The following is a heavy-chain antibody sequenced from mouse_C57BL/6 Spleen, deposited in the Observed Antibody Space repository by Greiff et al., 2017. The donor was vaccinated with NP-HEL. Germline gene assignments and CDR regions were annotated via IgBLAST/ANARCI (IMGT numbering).Heavy chain of an antibody. Sequence: EVKVVESGGGLVQPGGSLKLSCAASGFTFSDYGMAWVRQAPRKGPEWVAFISNLAYSIYYADTVTGRFTISRENAKNTLYLEMSGLRSEDTAMYYCGRLYDYEGYFDYWGQGTTLTVSS. CDR1: GFTFSDYG. J-gene: IGHJ2*01. CDR3: GRLYDYEGYFDY. V-gene: IGHV5-15*01. CDR2: ISNLAYSI. D-gene: IGHD2-4*01.